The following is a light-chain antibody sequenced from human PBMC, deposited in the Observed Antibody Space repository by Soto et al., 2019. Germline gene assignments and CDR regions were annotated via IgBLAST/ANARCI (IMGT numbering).Light chain of an antibody. CDR3: STWDDPLKGRV. CDR1: SSSIGNNR. J-gene: IGLJ3*02. CDR2: SNI. Sequence: QSVLTQPPSASGTPGQRVTISCSGTSSSIGNNRVNWYQQIPGTAPKLLIYSNIQRPSGVPDRFSGSKSGTSASLAIAGLQSEDEADYYCSTWDDPLKGRVFGGGTTLPVL. V-gene: IGLV1-44*01.